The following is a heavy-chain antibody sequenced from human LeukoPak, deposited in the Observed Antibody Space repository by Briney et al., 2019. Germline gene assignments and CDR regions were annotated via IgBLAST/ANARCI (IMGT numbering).Heavy chain of an antibody. V-gene: IGHV3-21*01. D-gene: IGHD1-26*01. Sequence: GGSLRLSCAASGFTFSSYSMNWVRQAPGKGLEWVSSISNSSSYIYYADSVKGRFTISRDNAKNSLYLQMNSLRAEDTAVYYCARAQTYSGSYNYHGMDVWGQGTTVTVSS. CDR2: ISNSSSYI. J-gene: IGHJ6*02. CDR1: GFTFSSYS. CDR3: ARAQTYSGSYNYHGMDV.